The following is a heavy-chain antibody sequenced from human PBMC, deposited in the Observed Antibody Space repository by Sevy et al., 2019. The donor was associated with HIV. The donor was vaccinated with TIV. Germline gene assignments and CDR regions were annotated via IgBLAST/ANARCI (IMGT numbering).Heavy chain of an antibody. V-gene: IGHV1-8*01. J-gene: IGHJ6*02. D-gene: IGHD3-3*01. CDR1: GYTFTSYD. CDR2: MNPNSGNT. Sequence: ASVKVSCKASGYTFTSYDINWVRQATGQGLEWMGWMNPNSGNTGYAPKFQGRVTMTRNTSISTAYMELSSLRSEDTAVYYCARWSGYDFWSGYSYYYYGMDVWGQGTTVTVSS. CDR3: ARWSGYDFWSGYSYYYYGMDV.